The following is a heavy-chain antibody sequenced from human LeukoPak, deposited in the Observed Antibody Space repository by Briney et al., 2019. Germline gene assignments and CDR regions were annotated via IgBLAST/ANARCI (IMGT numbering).Heavy chain of an antibody. J-gene: IGHJ4*02. CDR1: GYTLTELS. Sequence: AASVKVSCKVSGYTLTELSMHWVRQAPGKGLEWMGGFDPEDGETIYAQKFQGRVTMTEDTSTDTAYMELSSLRSEDTAVYYCATVLPQANDFWSGYPNFDYWGQGTLVTLSS. V-gene: IGHV1-24*01. CDR2: FDPEDGET. D-gene: IGHD3-3*01. CDR3: ATVLPQANDFWSGYPNFDY.